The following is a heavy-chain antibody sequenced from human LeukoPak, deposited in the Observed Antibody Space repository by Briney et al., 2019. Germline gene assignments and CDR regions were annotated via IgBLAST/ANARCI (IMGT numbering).Heavy chain of an antibody. Sequence: PGGSLRLSCEGSGFTFSNYWMTWVRQAPGKGLEWVANIKLDVSETYYVDSVRGRFTISRDNTKNALYLQMDSLRAEDTAVYYCARKGNAFYFWGQRKMVTVSS. CDR1: GFTFSNYW. CDR2: IKLDVSET. V-gene: IGHV3-7*01. D-gene: IGHD3-10*01. CDR3: ARKGNAFYF. J-gene: IGHJ3*01.